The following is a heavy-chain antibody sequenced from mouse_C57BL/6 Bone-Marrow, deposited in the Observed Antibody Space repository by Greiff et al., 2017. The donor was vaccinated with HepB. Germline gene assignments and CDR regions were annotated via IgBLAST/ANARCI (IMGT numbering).Heavy chain of an antibody. CDR3: ASVTGTWFAY. V-gene: IGHV5-15*01. CDR1: GFTFSDYG. D-gene: IGHD4-1*01. Sequence: EVKLVESGGGLVQPGGSPKLSCAASGFTFSDYGMAWVRQAPRKGPEWVAFISNLAYSIYYADTVTGRFTISRENAKNTLYLEMSSLRSEDTAMYYCASVTGTWFAYWGQGTLVTVSA. CDR2: ISNLAYSI. J-gene: IGHJ3*01.